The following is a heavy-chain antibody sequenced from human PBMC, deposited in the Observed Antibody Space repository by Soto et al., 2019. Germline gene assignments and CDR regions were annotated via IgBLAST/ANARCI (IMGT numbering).Heavy chain of an antibody. CDR1: GYTFTSYD. CDR3: ARGRGGNRWERLAGFHYYGMDV. D-gene: IGHD1-26*01. V-gene: IGHV1-8*01. J-gene: IGHJ6*02. Sequence: ASVKVSCKASGYTFTSYDINWVRQATGQGLEWMGWMNPNSGNTGYAQKFQGRVTMTRNTSISTAYMELSSLRSEDTAVYYCARGRGGNRWERLAGFHYYGMDVWGQGTTVTVSS. CDR2: MNPNSGNT.